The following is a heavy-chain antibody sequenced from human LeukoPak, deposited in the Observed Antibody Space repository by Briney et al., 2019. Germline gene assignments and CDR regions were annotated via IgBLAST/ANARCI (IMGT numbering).Heavy chain of an antibody. CDR1: GFTFSDYY. D-gene: IGHD3-22*01. J-gene: IGHJ3*02. CDR2: ISGSASTI. Sequence: PGGSLRLSCAASGFTFSDYYMSWIRQAPGKGLEWISYISGSASTIYYADSVKGRFTISRDNAKQSLYLQMNSLRAEDTAVYYCARVRYDSTGFYYGARYAFDIWGQGTMVTVSP. V-gene: IGHV3-11*01. CDR3: ARVRYDSTGFYYGARYAFDI.